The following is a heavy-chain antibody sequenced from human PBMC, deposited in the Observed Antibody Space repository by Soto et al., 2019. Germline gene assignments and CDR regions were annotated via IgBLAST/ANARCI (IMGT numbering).Heavy chain of an antibody. CDR3: ARDFAYFDS. CDR1: GGSFKSGSYS. J-gene: IGHJ4*02. CDR2: VYHTGRT. Sequence: SETLSLTCTVSGGSFKSGSYSWSWIRQPPGQGLEWIGYVYHTGRTSYNPSLKSRVSISMDTSKNQFSLNLDSVTAADTAVYFCARDFAYFDSWGQGTLVTVSS. D-gene: IGHD3-3*01. V-gene: IGHV4-61*01.